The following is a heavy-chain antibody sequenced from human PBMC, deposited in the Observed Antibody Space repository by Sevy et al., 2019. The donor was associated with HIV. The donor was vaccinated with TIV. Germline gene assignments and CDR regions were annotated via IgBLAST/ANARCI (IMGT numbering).Heavy chain of an antibody. CDR2: IQFDGSSQ. J-gene: IGHJ4*02. Sequence: GGSLRLSCAASGFTFSYSGMHWVRQAPGKGLEWVAFIQFDGSSQYYADSVKGRFTILRDNSKKTLYLQMNSLTTDDTAVYYCAKKTAAVGVGGFDYWGQGALVTVSS. CDR3: AKKTAAVGVGGFDY. V-gene: IGHV3-30*02. CDR1: GFTFSYSG. D-gene: IGHD2-8*01.